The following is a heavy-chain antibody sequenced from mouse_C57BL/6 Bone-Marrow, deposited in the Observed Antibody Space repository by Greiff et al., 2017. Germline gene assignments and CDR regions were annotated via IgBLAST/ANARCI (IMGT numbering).Heavy chain of an antibody. V-gene: IGHV14-4*01. D-gene: IGHD2-3*01. Sequence: VQLQQPGAELVRPGASVKLSCTASGYNFTDDYMHWVKQRPEQGLEWIGRIDPENGDTEYASKFQGKDTITVDTSSNTAYLQLSSLTSEDTVVYYCSTGLLLDWGQGTLVTVSA. CDR2: IDPENGDT. J-gene: IGHJ3*01. CDR3: STGLLLD. CDR1: GYNFTDDY.